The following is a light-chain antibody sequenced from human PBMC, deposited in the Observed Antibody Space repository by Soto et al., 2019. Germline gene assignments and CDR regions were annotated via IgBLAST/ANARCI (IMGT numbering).Light chain of an antibody. CDR2: DVS. Sequence: QLVLTQPASVSGSPGQSITISCTGTSSDVGGYNYVSWYQQHPGKAPKLMIYDVSNRPSGVSNRFSGSKSGNTASLTISGLQAEDEADYYCNSYTSGTTLVFGTGTKLTVL. J-gene: IGLJ1*01. CDR1: SSDVGGYNY. V-gene: IGLV2-14*03. CDR3: NSYTSGTTLV.